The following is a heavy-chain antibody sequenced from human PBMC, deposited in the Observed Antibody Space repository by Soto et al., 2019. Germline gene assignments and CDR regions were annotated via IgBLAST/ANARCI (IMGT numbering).Heavy chain of an antibody. CDR1: GFTFNNFG. Sequence: QVQLVESGGGVVQPGRSLKLSCVVSGFTFNNFGMHWVRQAPGKGLEWVAVISKDGTNTAYADSVKGRLAISRDNSKNTLYLQIDSLTSEDTGFYYCARGQLLFPFDPGGQGTLVTVSS. V-gene: IGHV3-30*03. D-gene: IGHD2-21*02. J-gene: IGHJ5*02. CDR2: ISKDGTNT. CDR3: ARGQLLFPFDP.